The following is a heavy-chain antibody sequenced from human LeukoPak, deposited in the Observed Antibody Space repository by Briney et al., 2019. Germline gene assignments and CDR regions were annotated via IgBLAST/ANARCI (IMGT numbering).Heavy chain of an antibody. Sequence: SVKVSCTASGGTSSTYTITWVRQAPGQGLEWMGGIIPIFRTPNYAQKFQGRVTITTDESTSTAYMELSSLKSEDTAIYCCARVDRYYFYLDVWGKGTTVTVSS. V-gene: IGHV1-69*05. CDR2: IIPIFRTP. J-gene: IGHJ6*03. CDR1: GGTSSTYT. CDR3: ARVDRYYFYLDV.